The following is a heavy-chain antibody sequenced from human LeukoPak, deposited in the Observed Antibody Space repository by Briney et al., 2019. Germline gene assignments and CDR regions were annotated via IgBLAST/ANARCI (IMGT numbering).Heavy chain of an antibody. J-gene: IGHJ5*02. CDR1: GGFISRGGYS. Sequence: SQTLSLTCPVSGGFISRGGYSWSWIRQPPGKGLEWIGYIYHSGSTYYNPSLKGRVTISVDRSKNQFSLKLSSVTAADTAVYYCARTFRELLSAAWFDPCGQGTLVTVSS. CDR3: ARTFRELLSAAWFDP. V-gene: IGHV4-30-2*01. D-gene: IGHD3-10*01. CDR2: IYHSGST.